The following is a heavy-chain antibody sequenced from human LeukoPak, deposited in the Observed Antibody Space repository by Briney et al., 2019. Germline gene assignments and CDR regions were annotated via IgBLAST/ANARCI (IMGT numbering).Heavy chain of an antibody. CDR2: IITIFGTA. CDR3: AREYDWDAFDI. CDR1: GGTFSSYA. D-gene: IGHD3-16*01. Sequence: ASVKVSCTASGGTFSSYAISWVRQAPGQGLEWMGGIITIFGTANYAQKFQGRVTITTDESTSTAYMELSSLRSEDTAVYYCAREYDWDAFDIWGQGTMVTVSS. V-gene: IGHV1-69*05. J-gene: IGHJ3*02.